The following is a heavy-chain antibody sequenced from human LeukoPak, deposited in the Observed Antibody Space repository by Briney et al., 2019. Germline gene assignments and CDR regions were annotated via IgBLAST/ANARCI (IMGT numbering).Heavy chain of an antibody. D-gene: IGHD1-1*01. J-gene: IGHJ6*02. Sequence: PGGSLRLSCAASGFAVSSNYMSWVRQAPGMGVEWVSVIHSSGATYYADSVKGRFTMSRHNSNNTLHLQMNSLRPEDTAIYYCARALRTGTDYYYYYGMDVWGQGTTVTVSS. CDR2: IHSSGAT. CDR3: ARALRTGTDYYYYYGMDV. CDR1: GFAVSSNY. V-gene: IGHV3-53*04.